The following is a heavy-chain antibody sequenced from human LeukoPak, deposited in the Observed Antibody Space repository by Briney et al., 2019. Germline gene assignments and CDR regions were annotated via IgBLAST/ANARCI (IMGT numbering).Heavy chain of an antibody. J-gene: IGHJ4*02. Sequence: ASVKVSCKASGYTFTSYGISWVRQAPGQGLEWMGWISGYNANTKYEQQLQGRVTMTTDTSTSTAYMELRSLRSEDTAVYYCARAGDSSGWTTFGRVDYWGQGTLVTVSS. CDR2: ISGYNANT. CDR1: GYTFTSYG. D-gene: IGHD6-19*01. V-gene: IGHV1-18*01. CDR3: ARAGDSSGWTTFGRVDY.